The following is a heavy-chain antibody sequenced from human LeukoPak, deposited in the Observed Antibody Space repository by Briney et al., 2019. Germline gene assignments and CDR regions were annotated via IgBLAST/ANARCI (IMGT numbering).Heavy chain of an antibody. V-gene: IGHV4-59*01. CDR2: IYYSGST. J-gene: IGHJ4*02. CDR3: ARDRLGQWLPSYYFDY. CDR1: GGSISSYY. D-gene: IGHD6-19*01. Sequence: ASETLSLTCTVSGGSISSYYWSWIRQPPGKGLEWIGYIYYSGSTNYNPSLKSRVTISVDTSKNQFSLKLSSVTAADTAVYYCARDRLGQWLPSYYFDYWGQGTLVTVSS.